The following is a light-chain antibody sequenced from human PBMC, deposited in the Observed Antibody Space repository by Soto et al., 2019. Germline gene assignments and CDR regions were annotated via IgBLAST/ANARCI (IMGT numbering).Light chain of an antibody. V-gene: IGKV1-12*01. CDR2: AAS. Sequence: DVKMYQSASAVSAYMGDRVTITCRASQDISTYLAWYQQKPGKAPRLLIFAASSLQSGVPFRFSGSGSGTDFTLTISSLQPEDFATYYCQQSYSTPITFGQGTLLAIK. J-gene: IGKJ5*01. CDR3: QQSYSTPIT. CDR1: QDISTY.